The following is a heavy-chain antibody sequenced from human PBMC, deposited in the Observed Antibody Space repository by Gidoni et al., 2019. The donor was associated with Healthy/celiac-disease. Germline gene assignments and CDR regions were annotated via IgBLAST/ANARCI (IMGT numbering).Heavy chain of an antibody. D-gene: IGHD5-12*01. Sequence: VQLVESGGGVVQPGRSLRLSCAASGFTFSSYGIQWVRLAPGKGLEWVAVISYDGSNKYYADSVKGRFTISRDNSKNTLYLQMNSLRAEDTAVYYCAKDRKDGYNYLDYWGQGTLVTVSS. CDR1: GFTFSSYG. V-gene: IGHV3-30*18. CDR3: AKDRKDGYNYLDY. CDR2: ISYDGSNK. J-gene: IGHJ4*02.